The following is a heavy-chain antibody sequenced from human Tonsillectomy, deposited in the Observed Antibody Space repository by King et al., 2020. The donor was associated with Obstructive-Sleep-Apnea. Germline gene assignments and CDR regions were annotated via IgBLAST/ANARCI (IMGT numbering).Heavy chain of an antibody. CDR1: GFTFDGYA. V-gene: IGHV3-30-3*01. D-gene: IGHD2-2*01. CDR3: ARGDIYCSKIGCSGRPLDY. J-gene: IGHJ4*02. Sequence: QLVQSGGGVVQPGKSLRLSCAASGFTFDGYAIHWVRQAPGKGLEWVAVISYDGSNKFYADSVKGRFTISRDNSKNTLYLQMNSLRAEDRAVYYCARGDIYCSKIGCSGRPLDYWGQGTLVTVSS. CDR2: ISYDGSNK.